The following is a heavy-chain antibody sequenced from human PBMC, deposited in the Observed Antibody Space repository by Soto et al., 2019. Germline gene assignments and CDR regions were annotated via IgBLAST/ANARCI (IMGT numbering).Heavy chain of an antibody. CDR2: IIPILGIA. J-gene: IGHJ6*02. D-gene: IGHD3-16*02. CDR1: GGTFSSYT. Sequence: QVQLVQSGAEVKKPGSSVKVSCKASGGTFSSYTISWVRQAPGQGLEWMGRIIPILGIANYAQKFQGRVTITADKSTSTADMELSSLRSEDTAVYYCARGGFRYLLYGMDVWGQGTTVTVSS. V-gene: IGHV1-69*02. CDR3: ARGGFRYLLYGMDV.